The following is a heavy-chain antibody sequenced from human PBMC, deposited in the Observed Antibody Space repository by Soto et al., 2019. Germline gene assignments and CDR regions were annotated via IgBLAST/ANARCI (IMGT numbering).Heavy chain of an antibody. CDR1: GGSISSYY. Sequence: SETLSLTCTVSGGSISSYYWSWIRQPPGKGLEWIGYIYYSGSTFYNSSLKPRVSISVDRSKNQFSLKLKSVTETDTAVYYCARVKVGDLFRFNWFFDLWGRGTLVTVSS. V-gene: IGHV4-59*04. D-gene: IGHD3-3*01. CDR3: ARVKVGDLFRFNWFFDL. J-gene: IGHJ2*01. CDR2: IYYSGST.